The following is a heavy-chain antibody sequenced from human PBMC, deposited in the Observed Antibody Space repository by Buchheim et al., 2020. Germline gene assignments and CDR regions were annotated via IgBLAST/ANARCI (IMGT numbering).Heavy chain of an antibody. J-gene: IGHJ6*02. V-gene: IGHV4-30-4*01. Sequence: QVQLQESGPGLVKPSQTLSLTCTVSGGSINSGGYYWTWIRQPPGKGLEWIGYIYYSGSTSYNPPLKSRVTISVATSTSQFSLKLSSVTAADTAVYYCARDRDTPDDGMDVWGQGTT. CDR2: IYYSGST. D-gene: IGHD2-15*01. CDR1: GGSINSGGYY. CDR3: ARDRDTPDDGMDV.